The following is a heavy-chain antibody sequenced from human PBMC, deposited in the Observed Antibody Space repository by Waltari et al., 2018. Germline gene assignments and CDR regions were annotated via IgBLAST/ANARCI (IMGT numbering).Heavy chain of an antibody. CDR1: EFTFSRNW. CDR2: IKDDGTEK. V-gene: IGHV3-7*01. CDR3: ARDRGYFALDL. J-gene: IGHJ5*02. Sequence: EVKLVESGGDLVQPGGSLRISCTAYEFTFSRNWICWVRQAPGKGLEWVASIKDDGTEKYYVDSVKGRFTISRDNAENSRYLQMNSLRAEDTALYFCARDRGYFALDLWGQGTLVTVSS. D-gene: IGHD2-15*01.